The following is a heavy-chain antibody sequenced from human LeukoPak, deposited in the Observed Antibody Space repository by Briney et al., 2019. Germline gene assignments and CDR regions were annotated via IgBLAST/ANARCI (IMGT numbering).Heavy chain of an antibody. Sequence: SETLSLTCTVSGGSIGSGSYYWSWIRQPAGKGLEWIGRIYTSGSTNYNPSLKSRVTISVDTSKNQFPLKLSSVTAADTAVYYCASTQSVPAADYYYYYMDVWGKGTTVTVSS. CDR2: IYTSGST. J-gene: IGHJ6*03. CDR1: GGSIGSGSYY. CDR3: ASTQSVPAADYYYYYMDV. V-gene: IGHV4-61*02. D-gene: IGHD2-2*01.